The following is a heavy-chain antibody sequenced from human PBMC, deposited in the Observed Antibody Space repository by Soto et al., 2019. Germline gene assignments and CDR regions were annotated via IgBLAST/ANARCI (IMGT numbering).Heavy chain of an antibody. J-gene: IGHJ5*02. D-gene: IGHD6-13*01. Sequence: QVQLVQSGAEVKKPGSSVKVSCKASGGTFSSYTISWVRQAPGQGLEWMGRIIPILGIANYAQKFQGRVRSAADKSTSTAYMELSSLRSEDTAVYYCARDLVFGQLTNNGFDPWGQGTLVTVSS. CDR3: ARDLVFGQLTNNGFDP. V-gene: IGHV1-69*08. CDR1: GGTFSSYT. CDR2: IIPILGIA.